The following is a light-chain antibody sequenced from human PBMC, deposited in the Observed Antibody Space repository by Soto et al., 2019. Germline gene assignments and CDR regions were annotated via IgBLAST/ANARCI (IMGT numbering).Light chain of an antibody. CDR1: QSVSSH. J-gene: IGKJ5*01. CDR3: QQRSDRLPIT. Sequence: EIVLTQSPATLSLSPGERGTLSCRASQSVSSHLAWYQQKPGQAPRLLIYDASKRPTGIPARFSGSGSGTAFTPTISSLEPEDSAVYYCQQRSDRLPITFGQGTRLEIK. CDR2: DAS. V-gene: IGKV3-11*01.